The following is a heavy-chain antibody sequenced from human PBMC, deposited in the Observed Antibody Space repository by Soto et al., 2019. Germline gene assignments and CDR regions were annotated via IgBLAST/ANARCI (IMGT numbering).Heavy chain of an antibody. V-gene: IGHV1-3*01. CDR3: ARGVLRYFDWPYLDY. Sequence: ASVKVSCKASGYTFTSYAMHWLRQAPGQRLEWMGWINAGNGNTKYSQKFQGRDTITRDTSASTAYMELSSLRSEDTAVYYCARGVLRYFDWPYLDYWGQGTLVTVSS. CDR1: GYTFTSYA. D-gene: IGHD3-9*01. J-gene: IGHJ4*02. CDR2: INAGNGNT.